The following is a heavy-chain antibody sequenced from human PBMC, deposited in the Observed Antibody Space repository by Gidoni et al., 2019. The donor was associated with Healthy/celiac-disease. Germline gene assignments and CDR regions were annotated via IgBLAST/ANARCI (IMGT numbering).Heavy chain of an antibody. CDR1: GGTFSSSS. Sequence: QVQLVQSGAEVKKPGYSVTVSCKASGGTFSSSSISWVRQAPGQGLEWMGGIIPIFGTANYAQKFQGRVTITADESTSTAYMELSSLRSEDTAVYYCARESRVGYGGGNNWFDPWGQGTLVTVSS. CDR3: ARESRVGYGGGNNWFDP. CDR2: IIPIFGTA. D-gene: IGHD5-12*01. J-gene: IGHJ5*02. V-gene: IGHV1-69*01.